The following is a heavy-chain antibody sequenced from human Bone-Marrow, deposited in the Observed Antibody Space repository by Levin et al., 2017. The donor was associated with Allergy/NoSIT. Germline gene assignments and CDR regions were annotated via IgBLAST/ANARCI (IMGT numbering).Heavy chain of an antibody. CDR2: TYYRSKWYN. J-gene: IGHJ6*03. CDR3: ARDMIGIESGYGSSYYYYYMDV. D-gene: IGHD5-12*01. V-gene: IGHV6-1*01. CDR1: GDSVSSNSAA. Sequence: SETLSLTCAISGDSVSSNSAAWNWIRQSPSRGLEWLGRTYYRSKWYNDYAVSVKSRITINPDTSKNQFSLQLNSVTPEDTAVYYCARDMIGIESGYGSSYYYYYMDVWGKGTTVTVSS.